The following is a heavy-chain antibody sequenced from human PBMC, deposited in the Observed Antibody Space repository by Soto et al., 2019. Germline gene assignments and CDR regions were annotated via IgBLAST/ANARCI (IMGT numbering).Heavy chain of an antibody. J-gene: IGHJ5*02. D-gene: IGHD3-22*01. CDR1: GGSISSGGYY. CDR3: ARRDRSGFSYWLDT. CDR2: IYFSGTT. Sequence: TLSLTCTVSGGSISSGGYYWSWIRQHPGKGLEWIGTIYFSGTTYYNPSLKSRVTISVDTSKSQFSLKLSSVTAADTAVYYCARRDRSGFSYWLDTWGQGTLVTVS. V-gene: IGHV4-31*03.